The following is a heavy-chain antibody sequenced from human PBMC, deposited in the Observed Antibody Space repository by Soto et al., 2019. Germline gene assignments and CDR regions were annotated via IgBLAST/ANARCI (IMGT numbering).Heavy chain of an antibody. J-gene: IGHJ5*02. Sequence: SETLSLTCAVSGGSISSGGYSWSWIRQPPGKGLEWIGYIHHSGSTYYNPSLKSRVTISVDRSKNQFSLKLSSATAADTAVYYCARATDCSGGSCYSWFDPWGQGTLVTVSS. CDR1: GGSISSGGYS. V-gene: IGHV4-30-2*01. CDR2: IHHSGST. D-gene: IGHD2-15*01. CDR3: ARATDCSGGSCYSWFDP.